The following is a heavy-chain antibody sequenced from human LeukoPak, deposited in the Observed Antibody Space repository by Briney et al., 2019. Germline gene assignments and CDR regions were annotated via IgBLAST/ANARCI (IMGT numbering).Heavy chain of an antibody. Sequence: PSETLSLTCAVYGVSFSGYYWSWIRQPPGKGLEWIGEINHSGSTNYNPSLKSRVTISVDTSKNQFSLKLSSVTAADTAVYYCARDEGSGYYIFDYWGQGTLVTVSS. CDR2: INHSGST. J-gene: IGHJ4*02. D-gene: IGHD3-3*01. CDR1: GVSFSGYY. V-gene: IGHV4-34*01. CDR3: ARDEGSGYYIFDY.